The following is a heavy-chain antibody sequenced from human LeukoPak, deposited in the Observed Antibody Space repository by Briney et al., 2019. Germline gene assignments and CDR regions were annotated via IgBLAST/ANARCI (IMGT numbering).Heavy chain of an antibody. CDR3: VRGTLKNWFDP. CDR2: IYQTGST. V-gene: IGHV4-30-2*01. CDR1: GGSLSSGGYS. J-gene: IGHJ5*02. Sequence: SSETLSLTCAVSGGSLSSGGYSWSWIRQPPGKGLEWIGYIYQTGSTYYNPSLKSRVTISVDRSKNQFSLELTSVTAADTAVCYCVRGTLKNWFDPWGQGTLVTVSS.